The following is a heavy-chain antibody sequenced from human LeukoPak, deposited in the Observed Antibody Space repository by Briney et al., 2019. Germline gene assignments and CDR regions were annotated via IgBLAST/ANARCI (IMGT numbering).Heavy chain of an antibody. V-gene: IGHV3-23*01. CDR2: TSGSGASA. J-gene: IGHJ6*04. CDR3: AEAGTFYYESHV. Sequence: PGGSLRLSCSASGFTFNNFAMTWVRQAPGKGLEWVSATSGSGASAYYADSVKGRFTISRDNSNNTLYLQMNSLRGEDTAVYYCAEAGTFYYESHVWGKGTTLTVSS. CDR1: GFTFNNFA. D-gene: IGHD3-22*01.